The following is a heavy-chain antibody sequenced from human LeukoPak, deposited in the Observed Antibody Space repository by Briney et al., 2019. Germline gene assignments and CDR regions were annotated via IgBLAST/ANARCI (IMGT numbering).Heavy chain of an antibody. CDR2: INAGNGNT. CDR3: ARARQYQLSHFDY. CDR1: GYTFTSYA. V-gene: IGHV1-3*01. J-gene: IGHJ4*02. Sequence: ASVKVSCKASGYTFTSYAMHWVRQAPGQRLEWMGWINAGNGNTKYSQKFQGRVTITGDTSASTAHLELSSLRSEDTAVYYCARARQYQLSHFDYWGQGTLVTVSS. D-gene: IGHD2-2*01.